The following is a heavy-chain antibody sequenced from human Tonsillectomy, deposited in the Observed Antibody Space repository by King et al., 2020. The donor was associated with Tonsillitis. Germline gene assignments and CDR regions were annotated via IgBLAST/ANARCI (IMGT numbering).Heavy chain of an antibody. J-gene: IGHJ5*02. CDR1: GGTFTNYA. CDR3: ATDYDSSGYFPNWFDP. Sequence: VQLVESGAEVKKPGSSVKVSCKASGGTFTNYAINWVRQAPGQGLEWMGSVIPILGIANYAQRFQGRVTITADRSTSTAYMELSSLRSEDTAVYYCATDYDSSGYFPNWFDPWGKGTLVTVSS. D-gene: IGHD3-22*01. CDR2: VIPILGIA. V-gene: IGHV1-69*09.